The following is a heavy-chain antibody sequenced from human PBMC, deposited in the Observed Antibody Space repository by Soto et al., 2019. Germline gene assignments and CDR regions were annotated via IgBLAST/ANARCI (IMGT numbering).Heavy chain of an antibody. V-gene: IGHV4-59*01. D-gene: IGHD2-2*01. CDR2: IYYSGST. CDR1: GDSISRYY. CDR3: ARQYCSTTSCYVGFYYMDV. J-gene: IGHJ6*03. Sequence: SETLSLTCTVSGDSISRYYWSWIRQPPGKGLEWIGYIYYSGSTMFNPSLKSRVTISVDTSKNQFSLKLSSVAAADTAVYYCARQYCSTTSCYVGFYYMDVWGKGTMVTVSS.